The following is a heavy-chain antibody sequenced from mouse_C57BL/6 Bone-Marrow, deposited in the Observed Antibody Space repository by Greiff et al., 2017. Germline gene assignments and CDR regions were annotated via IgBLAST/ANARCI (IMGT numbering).Heavy chain of an antibody. Sequence: QVQLQQSGAELVRPGTSVKVSCKASGYAFTNYLIEWVKQRPGQGLEWIGVINPGSGGTNYNEKFKGKATLTADKSSSTAYMELRSLTSEDSAVYFCARGGGYGPFAYWGQGTLVTVSA. V-gene: IGHV1-54*01. J-gene: IGHJ3*01. CDR3: ARGGGYGPFAY. CDR2: INPGSGGT. CDR1: GYAFTNYL. D-gene: IGHD1-1*02.